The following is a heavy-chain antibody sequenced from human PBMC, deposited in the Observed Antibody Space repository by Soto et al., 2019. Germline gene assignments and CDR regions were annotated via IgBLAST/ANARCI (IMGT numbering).Heavy chain of an antibody. Sequence: QITLNESGPTVVKPAETLTLTCTFSGFSLTTSGVGVGWIRQSPGKAPEWLALIYWDDDKRYSASLKSRLNNTKDTSKNQVVLTMASMDPADTATYDCAHRILRTVFGLVATTAIYFDFWGQGTPVVVSS. CDR1: GFSLTTSGVG. D-gene: IGHD3-3*01. CDR3: AHRILRTVFGLVATTAIYFDF. J-gene: IGHJ4*02. CDR2: IYWDDDK. V-gene: IGHV2-5*02.